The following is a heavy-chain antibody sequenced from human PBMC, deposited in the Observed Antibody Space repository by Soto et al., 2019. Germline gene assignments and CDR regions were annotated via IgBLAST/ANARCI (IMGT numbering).Heavy chain of an antibody. D-gene: IGHD2-21*02. Sequence: QVQLVQSGAEVRKPGSSVKVSCKASGSTFSSYTVNWVRQAPGQGLEWIGRIIPILGITNYARRFQGRVTITADRYTNTAYMELTSLTSEDTAVYYCARRRYCGADCYSKFYYGMDVWGQGTTVTVSS. V-gene: IGHV1-69*02. CDR1: GSTFSSYT. CDR3: ARRRYCGADCYSKFYYGMDV. CDR2: IIPILGIT. J-gene: IGHJ6*02.